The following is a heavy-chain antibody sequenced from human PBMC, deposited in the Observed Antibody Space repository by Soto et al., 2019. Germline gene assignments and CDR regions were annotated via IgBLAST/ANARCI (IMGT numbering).Heavy chain of an antibody. D-gene: IGHD1-26*01. CDR2: IYYSGST. CDR1: GGSISSNNYY. CDR3: VRHRLLTPPVY. J-gene: IGHJ4*02. Sequence: SETLSLTCTVSGGSISSNNYYWGWIRQPPRKGLEWIGSIYYSGSTYYNPSLKSRVTISVDTSKNQVSLKLSSVTAADTAVYYCVRHRLLTPPVYWGQGTPVTVSS. V-gene: IGHV4-39*01.